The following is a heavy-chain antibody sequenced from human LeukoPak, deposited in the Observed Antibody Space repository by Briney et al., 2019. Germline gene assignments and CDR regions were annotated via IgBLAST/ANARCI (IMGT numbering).Heavy chain of an antibody. D-gene: IGHD5-12*01. Sequence: GGSLRLSCAASGFTVSSNYTSWVRQAPGKGLEWVSVIYSGGSTYYADSVKGRFTISRDNSKNTLYLQMNSLRAEDTAVYYCAREGRVVATKKGSYYYYGMDVWGQGTTVTVSS. CDR2: IYSGGST. J-gene: IGHJ6*02. CDR1: GFTVSSNY. V-gene: IGHV3-66*01. CDR3: AREGRVVATKKGSYYYYGMDV.